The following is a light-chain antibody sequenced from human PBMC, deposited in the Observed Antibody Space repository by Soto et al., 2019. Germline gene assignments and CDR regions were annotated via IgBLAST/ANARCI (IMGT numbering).Light chain of an antibody. CDR2: AAS. CDR3: QQSYSTPLT. V-gene: IGKV1-39*01. J-gene: IGKJ4*01. CDR1: QSISSY. Sequence: DIQMTQSPSSLSASVGDRVTITCRASQSISSYLNWYQQKPGKAPKLLIYAASSLQGGVPSRFSGRGSGTDFTLSISSLQPEDFATYYCQQSYSTPLTFGGGTKVEIK.